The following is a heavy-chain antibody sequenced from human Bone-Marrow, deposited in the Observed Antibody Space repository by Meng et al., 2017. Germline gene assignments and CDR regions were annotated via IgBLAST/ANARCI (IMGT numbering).Heavy chain of an antibody. V-gene: IGHV3-30*04. J-gene: IGHJ4*02. D-gene: IGHD1-7*01. CDR3: ARDIYWNYVGYFDY. CDR1: GFTFSSYA. CDR2: ISYDGSNK. Sequence: GESLKISCAASGFTFSSYAMHWVRQAPGKGLEWVAVISYDGSNKYYADSVKGRFTIPRDNSKNTLYLQMNSLRAEDTAVYYCARDIYWNYVGYFDYWGQGTLVTVSS.